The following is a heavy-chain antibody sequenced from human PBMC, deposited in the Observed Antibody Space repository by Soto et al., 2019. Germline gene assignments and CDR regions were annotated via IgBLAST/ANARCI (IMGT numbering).Heavy chain of an antibody. D-gene: IGHD1-26*01. Sequence: GGSLRLSCAASGFTFSSYSMNWVRQAPGKGLEWVSSISSSSSYIYYADSVKGRFTISRDNAKNSLYLQMNSLRAEDTAVYYCARDGVGATTNAFDIWGQGTMVTVSS. CDR3: ARDGVGATTNAFDI. CDR2: ISSSSSYI. CDR1: GFTFSSYS. J-gene: IGHJ3*02. V-gene: IGHV3-21*01.